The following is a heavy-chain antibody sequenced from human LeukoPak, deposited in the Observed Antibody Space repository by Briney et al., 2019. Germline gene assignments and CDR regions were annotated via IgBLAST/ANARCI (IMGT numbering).Heavy chain of an antibody. J-gene: IGHJ4*02. CDR2: ISTRVSYISSSGSNI. Sequence: PGGSLRLSCAASGFTFSDYFMSWIRQASGKGLEWVSYISTRVSYISSSGSNIYYADSVKGRFTISRDNAKNTLYLQMNSPRAEDTAVYYCARDRGVNFDYWGQGTLVTVSS. V-gene: IGHV3-11*04. D-gene: IGHD1-26*01. CDR1: GFTFSDYF. CDR3: ARDRGVNFDY.